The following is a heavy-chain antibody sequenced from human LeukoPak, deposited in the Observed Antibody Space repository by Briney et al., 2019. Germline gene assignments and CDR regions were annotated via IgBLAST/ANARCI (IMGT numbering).Heavy chain of an antibody. J-gene: IGHJ6*02. D-gene: IGHD3-16*01. CDR3: ARATDDEFYLYYGMDV. CDR2: ISQSGST. Sequence: SETLSLTCAVYGGSFSGYYWNWIRQPPGRGLEWIGEISQSGSTNYNPSLKSRITMSVDTSKNQFSLQLRSMTAADTAVYFRARATDDEFYLYYGMDVWGQGTTVTVSS. CDR1: GGSFSGYY. V-gene: IGHV4-34*01.